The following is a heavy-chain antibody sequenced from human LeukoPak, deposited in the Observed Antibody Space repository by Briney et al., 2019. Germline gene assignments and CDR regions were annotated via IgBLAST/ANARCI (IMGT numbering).Heavy chain of an antibody. D-gene: IGHD1-26*01. CDR1: GFTFSSYS. J-gene: IGHJ4*02. V-gene: IGHV3-21*01. CDR3: ARRYSGTYSHIDY. Sequence: GGSLRLSCAASGFTFSSYSMKWVRQAPGEGLEWVSSISTSSSYIYYADSVKGRFTISRDNAKNSLYLQMNSLRAEDTAVYYCARRYSGTYSHIDYWGQGTLVTVSS. CDR2: ISTSSSYI.